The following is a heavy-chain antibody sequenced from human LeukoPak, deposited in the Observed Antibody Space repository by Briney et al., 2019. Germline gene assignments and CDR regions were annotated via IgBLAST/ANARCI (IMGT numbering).Heavy chain of an antibody. CDR3: ARNYNGMSN. CDR2: INNDGRSA. J-gene: IGHJ4*02. Sequence: LPGGSLRLSCAASGLTFSNYGMMWVRQAPGKGLGWVSYINNDGRSATYADSVKGRFTISRDNAKNTLYLQMNSLKAEDSAMYYCARNYNGMSNWGQGTLVIVSS. D-gene: IGHD1-26*01. CDR1: GLTFSNYG. V-gene: IGHV3-74*01.